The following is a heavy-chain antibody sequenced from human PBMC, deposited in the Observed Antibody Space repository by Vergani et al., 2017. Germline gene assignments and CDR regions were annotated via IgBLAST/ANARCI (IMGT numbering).Heavy chain of an antibody. J-gene: IGHJ6*02. CDR1: GYTLTELS. Sequence: QVQLVQSGAGVKKPGASVKVSCKVSGYTLTELSMHWVRQAPGKGLEWMGGCDPEDGETIYAQKLQGRVTMTEDTSTDTAYMELSSLRSEDTAVYYCATPRLRFSYYYYYGMDVWGQGTTVTVSS. D-gene: IGHD5-12*01. V-gene: IGHV1-24*01. CDR2: CDPEDGET. CDR3: ATPRLRFSYYYYYGMDV.